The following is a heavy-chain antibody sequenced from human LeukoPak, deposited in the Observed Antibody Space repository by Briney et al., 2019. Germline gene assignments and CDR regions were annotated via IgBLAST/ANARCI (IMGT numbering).Heavy chain of an antibody. CDR2: IYSGGTT. J-gene: IGHJ4*02. CDR1: GYSVNNNY. V-gene: IGHV3-53*01. D-gene: IGHD1-26*01. CDR3: ARDPGGGYSYGL. Sequence: GGSLRLSCAASGYSVNNNYMSWVRQAPGRGLECVSVIYSGGTTYYADPVRGRFSISRDSSKNTVYLQMNGVTVEDTAVYYSARDPGGGYSYGLWGQGTLVTVSS.